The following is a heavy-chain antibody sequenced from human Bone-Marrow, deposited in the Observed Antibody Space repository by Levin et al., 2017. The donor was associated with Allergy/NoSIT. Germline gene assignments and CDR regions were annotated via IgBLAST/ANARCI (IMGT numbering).Heavy chain of an antibody. CDR1: GFTFSSYW. J-gene: IGHJ4*02. V-gene: IGHV3-74*01. CDR2: ISSDGSSA. CDR3: ARAGVGSADY. D-gene: IGHD2-21*02. Sequence: GASVKVSCAASGFTFSSYWMHWVRQVPGKGLVWVSRISSDGSSAIYADSVKGRFTVSRDNAKNTLYLQMNSLRAEDTALYYCARAGVGSADYWGQGTLVTVSS.